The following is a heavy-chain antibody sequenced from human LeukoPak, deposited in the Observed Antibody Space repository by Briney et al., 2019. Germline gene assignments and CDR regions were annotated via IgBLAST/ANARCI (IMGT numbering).Heavy chain of an antibody. CDR2: MNPNSGNT. Sequence: ASVKVSCKASGYIFTSCDINWVRQATGQGLEWMGWMNPNSGNTDYVQSFQGRITITRDISIGTADMEVSNRTSEDTAIYYCTRGSSGRRDNWGQGTLVTVSA. V-gene: IGHV1-8*01. CDR3: TRGSSGRRDN. D-gene: IGHD6-19*01. J-gene: IGHJ4*02. CDR1: GYIFTSCD.